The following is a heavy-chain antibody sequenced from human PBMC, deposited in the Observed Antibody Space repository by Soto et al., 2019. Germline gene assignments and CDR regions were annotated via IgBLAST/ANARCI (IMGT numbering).Heavy chain of an antibody. CDR2: IIPMFGTA. D-gene: IGHD5-18*01. CDR3: ASGIQLWLRRINNGYSG. V-gene: IGHV1-69*05. CDR1: GGTFSTYA. Sequence: QVQLVQSGAEVKKPESSVKVSCKAPGGTFSTYAISWVRQAPGQGLEWMGGIIPMFGTANYAQRFQDRVTXTXXASTNTVYRGLSCLRSEDTAVYFCASGIQLWLRRINNGYSGWGQGTLVTVSS. J-gene: IGHJ4*02.